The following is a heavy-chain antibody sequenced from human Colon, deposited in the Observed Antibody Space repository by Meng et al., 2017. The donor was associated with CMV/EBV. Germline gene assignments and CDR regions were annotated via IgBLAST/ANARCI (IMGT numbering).Heavy chain of an antibody. CDR2: VSLKGERP. V-gene: IGHV1-46*01. Sequence: ASVTVSCKASGDIFSSSYVHWIRQAPGQGLDWVGMVSLKGERPKFAQKFQGRVTLTRDTSTSTFYMELRSLVSEDTAIYYCARMFAASSGWLDPWGQGTLVTVSS. CDR3: ARMFAASSGWLDP. D-gene: IGHD6-6*01. J-gene: IGHJ5*02. CDR1: GDIFSSSY.